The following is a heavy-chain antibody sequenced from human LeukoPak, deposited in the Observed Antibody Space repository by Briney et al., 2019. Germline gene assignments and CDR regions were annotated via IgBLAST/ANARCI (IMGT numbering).Heavy chain of an antibody. Sequence: SQTLSLTCTVSGGSISSGSYYWSWIRQHPGKGLEWIGYIYYSGSTYYNPSLKSRVTISVDTSKNQFSLKLSSVTAADTAVYYCAREGDYYDSSGYYFNWFDPWGQGTLVTVSS. CDR1: GGSISSGSYY. J-gene: IGHJ5*02. D-gene: IGHD3-22*01. CDR3: AREGDYYDSSGYYFNWFDP. CDR2: IYYSGST. V-gene: IGHV4-31*03.